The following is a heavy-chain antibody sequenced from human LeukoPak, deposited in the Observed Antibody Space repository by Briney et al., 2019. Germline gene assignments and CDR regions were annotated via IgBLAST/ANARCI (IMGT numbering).Heavy chain of an antibody. V-gene: IGHV1-69*13. D-gene: IGHD6-19*01. CDR3: ARVSVSSGQIDIRGGLGAFDI. CDR2: IIPIFGTA. Sequence: GASVKVSCKASGGTFSSYAIGWVRQAPGRGLEWMGGIIPIFGTANYAQKFQGRVTITADESTSTAYMELSSLRSEDTAVYYCARVSVSSGQIDIRGGLGAFDIWGQGTMVTVSS. CDR1: GGTFSSYA. J-gene: IGHJ3*02.